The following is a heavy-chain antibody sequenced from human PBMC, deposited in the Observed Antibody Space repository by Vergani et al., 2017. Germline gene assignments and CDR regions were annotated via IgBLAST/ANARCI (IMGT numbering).Heavy chain of an antibody. D-gene: IGHD2-2*01. CDR3: AKALELISSCYFHSFDP. V-gene: IGHV3-23*01. Sequence: EVQLLESGGGLVQPGGSLRLSCAASGFTFSSYAMSWVRQAPGKGLEWVSAISGSGGSTYYADSVKGRFTISRDNSKNTLYLQMNSLRAEDTAVYYCAKALELISSCYFHSFDPWGQGTLVTVSS. J-gene: IGHJ5*02. CDR1: GFTFSSYA. CDR2: ISGSGGST.